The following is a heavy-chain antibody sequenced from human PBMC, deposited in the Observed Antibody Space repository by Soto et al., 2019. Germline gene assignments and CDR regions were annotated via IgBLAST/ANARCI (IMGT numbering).Heavy chain of an antibody. V-gene: IGHV1-8*01. CDR3: AKGVPGIAVAGTGYFQH. D-gene: IGHD6-19*01. CDR2: MNPNSGNT. J-gene: IGHJ1*01. CDR1: GYTFTSYD. Sequence: ASVKDSCKASGYTFTSYDINWVRQATGQGLEWMGWMNPNSGNTGYAQKFQGRVTMTRNTSISTAYMELNSLRAEDTAVYYCAKGVPGIAVAGTGYFQHWGQGTLVTVSS.